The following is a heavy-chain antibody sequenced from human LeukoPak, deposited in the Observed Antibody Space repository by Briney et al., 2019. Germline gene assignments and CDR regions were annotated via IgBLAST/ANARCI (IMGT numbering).Heavy chain of an antibody. V-gene: IGHV3-23*01. Sequence: QAGGSLRLSCAASGFTFSSYAMSWVRQAPGKGLEWVSAISGSGGSTYYADSVKGRFTISRDNSKNTLYLQMNSLRAEDTAVYYCAKACGFGVGAVSAFDIWGQGTMVTVSS. CDR3: AKACGFGVGAVSAFDI. CDR1: GFTFSSYA. D-gene: IGHD1-26*01. J-gene: IGHJ3*02. CDR2: ISGSGGST.